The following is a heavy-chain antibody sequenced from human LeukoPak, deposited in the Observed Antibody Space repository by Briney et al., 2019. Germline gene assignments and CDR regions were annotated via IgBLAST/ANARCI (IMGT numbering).Heavy chain of an antibody. J-gene: IGHJ4*02. CDR1: GGSISSYY. CDR2: IYISGST. V-gene: IGHV4-4*07. Sequence: SETLSLTCTVSGGSISSYYWSWIRQPAGKGLEWIGRIYISGSTNYNPSLKSRVTMSVDTSKNQISLKLRSVTAADTAVYYCAREAPISDSGNYYKSLGYWGQGTLVTVSS. D-gene: IGHD3-10*01. CDR3: AREAPISDSGNYYKSLGY.